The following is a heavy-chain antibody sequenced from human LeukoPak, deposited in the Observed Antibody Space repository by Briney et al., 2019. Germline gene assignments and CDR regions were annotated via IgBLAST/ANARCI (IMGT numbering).Heavy chain of an antibody. J-gene: IGHJ3*02. Sequence: PSETLSLTCTVSGGSISSSSYYWGWIRQPPGKGLEWIGSIYYSGSTYYNPSLKSRATISVDTSKNQFSLKLSSVTAADTAVYYCARRDTISQVEGDAFDIWGQGTMVTVSS. CDR3: ARRDTISQVEGDAFDI. D-gene: IGHD5-24*01. CDR2: IYYSGST. CDR1: GGSISSSSYY. V-gene: IGHV4-39*01.